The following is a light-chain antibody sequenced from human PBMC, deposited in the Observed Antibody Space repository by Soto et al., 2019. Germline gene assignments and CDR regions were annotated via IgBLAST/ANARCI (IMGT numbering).Light chain of an antibody. CDR3: QQYGRSAYT. V-gene: IGKV3D-20*01. CDR2: DAS. CDR1: QSVSSSY. Sequence: EIVLTQSPATLFLSPGERATLSCGASQSVSSSYLAWYQQKPGLAPRLLIYDASSRATGIPDRFSGSGSGTHFTLTISRLAPEDFAVYYCQQYGRSAYTFGQENKLEIK. J-gene: IGKJ2*01.